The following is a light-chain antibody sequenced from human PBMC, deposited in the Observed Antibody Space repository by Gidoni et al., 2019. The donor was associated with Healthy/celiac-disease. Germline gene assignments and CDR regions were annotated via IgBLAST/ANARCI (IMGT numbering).Light chain of an antibody. CDR2: GAS. Sequence: EIVLTQSPCTLSLSPGERATLSCRASQSVSSSYLAWYQQKPGQAPRLLIYGASSRPTGIPDRFSGSGSGTDFTLTISRLDPEDFAVYYCQQYGSSPPYTFGQGTKLEIK. CDR3: QQYGSSPPYT. V-gene: IGKV3-20*01. CDR1: QSVSSSY. J-gene: IGKJ2*01.